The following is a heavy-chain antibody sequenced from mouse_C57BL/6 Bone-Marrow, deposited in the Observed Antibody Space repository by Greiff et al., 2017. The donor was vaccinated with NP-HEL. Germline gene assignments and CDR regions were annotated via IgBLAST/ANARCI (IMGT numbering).Heavy chain of an antibody. J-gene: IGHJ3*01. V-gene: IGHV1-81*01. CDR3: ARGGNSWFAY. CDR1: GYTFTSYG. CDR2: IYPRSGNT. Sequence: QVQLQQSGAELARPGASVKLSCKASGYTFTSYGISWVKQRTGQGLEWIGEIYPRSGNTYYNEKFKGKATLTVDKSSSTAYMELRSLTSEDSAVYFCARGGNSWFAYWGQGTLVTVSA.